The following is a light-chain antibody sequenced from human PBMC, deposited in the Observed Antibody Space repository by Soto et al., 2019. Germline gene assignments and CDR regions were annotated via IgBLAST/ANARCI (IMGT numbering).Light chain of an antibody. V-gene: IGLV1-51*02. Sequence: QSALTQPPSVSAAPGQAITISCSGSNSNIANNYVSWYQQLPGTAPKLLIYENTKRPSGIPDRFSGSKSGTSATLGITGLQTGDEADYYCATWDSSLRGVFGGGTKLTVL. CDR3: ATWDSSLRGV. J-gene: IGLJ3*02. CDR2: ENT. CDR1: NSNIANNY.